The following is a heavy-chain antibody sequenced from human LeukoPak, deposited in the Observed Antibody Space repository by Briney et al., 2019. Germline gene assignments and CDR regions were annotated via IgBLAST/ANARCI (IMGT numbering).Heavy chain of an antibody. CDR1: GYTFTDYY. Sequence: RASVKVSCKASGYTFTDYYIHCVRQAPGQXLEWMGWINPHSGGTNYAQKFQGRVTMTRDTSISTAYMELSRLRSDDTAVYYCARDQNCRGGSCYTYWGQGTLVTVSS. CDR3: ARDQNCRGGSCYTY. CDR2: INPHSGGT. V-gene: IGHV1-2*02. D-gene: IGHD2-15*01. J-gene: IGHJ4*02.